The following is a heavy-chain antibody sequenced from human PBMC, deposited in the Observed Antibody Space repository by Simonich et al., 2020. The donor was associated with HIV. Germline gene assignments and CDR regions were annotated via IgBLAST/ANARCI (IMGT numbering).Heavy chain of an antibody. CDR1: GGTFSNYA. CDR2: IIPFFGTG. D-gene: IGHD3-3*01. V-gene: IGHV1-69*13. Sequence: QVQLVQSGAEVKKPGSSVKVSCKASGGTFSNYAITWVRQAPGQGLEWMGGIIPFFGTGHYAKKFQGRVTITADESTSTVYMDLRSLRSEDTAMYYCARGQFGVVVNPNWFDPWGQGTLVTVSS. J-gene: IGHJ5*02. CDR3: ARGQFGVVVNPNWFDP.